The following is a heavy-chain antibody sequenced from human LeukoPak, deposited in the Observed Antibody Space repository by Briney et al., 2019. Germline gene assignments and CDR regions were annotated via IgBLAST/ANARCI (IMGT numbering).Heavy chain of an antibody. CDR1: GFTLHDYA. CDR3: AKGVRSGTYYNCFDP. CDR2: ISGDGDST. J-gene: IGHJ5*02. V-gene: IGHV3-43*02. D-gene: IGHD1-26*01. Sequence: GGSLRLSCVASGFTLHDYALHWVRQAPGKGLEWISLISGDGDSTYYAVSVKGRFTISRDNSKNSLYLQMSSLRTEDTALYYCAKGVRSGTYYNCFDPWGQGTLATVSS.